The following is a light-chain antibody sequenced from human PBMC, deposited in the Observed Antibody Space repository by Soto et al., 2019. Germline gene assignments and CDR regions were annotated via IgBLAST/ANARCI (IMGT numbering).Light chain of an antibody. V-gene: IGKV1-27*01. CDR1: QGISNF. J-gene: IGKJ5*01. CDR3: QKYSSVIT. Sequence: DIQMTQSPSSLSASVGDRVTITCRASQGISNFLAWYQQKPGKVPKLLISAASTLQSGVPSRFSGSGSRTDFTLTITSLQSEDVATYYWQKYSSVITFGQGTRLEIK. CDR2: AAS.